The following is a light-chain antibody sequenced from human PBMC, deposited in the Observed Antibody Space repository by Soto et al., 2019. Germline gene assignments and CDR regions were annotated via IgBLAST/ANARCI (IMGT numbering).Light chain of an antibody. Sequence: QSALTQPPSASGSPGQSGTISCTGTSSDVGGYNYVSWYQQHPGKAPKLMIYEVSKRPSGVPDRFSGSNSGNTSSLTVSGRQAEDEADYYCSSYAGSNNYVFGTGTKVTVL. CDR2: EVS. CDR3: SSYAGSNNYV. V-gene: IGLV2-8*01. CDR1: SSDVGGYNY. J-gene: IGLJ1*01.